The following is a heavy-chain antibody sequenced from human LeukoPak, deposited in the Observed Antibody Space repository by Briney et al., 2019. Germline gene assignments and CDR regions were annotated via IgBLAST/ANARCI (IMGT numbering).Heavy chain of an antibody. Sequence: PGGSLRLSCAASGFTFSSYAMHWVRQAPGKGLEWVAVISYDGSNKYYADSVKGRFTISRDNAKNSLYLQMNSLRAEDTAVYYCARDRDRGYLAAFDIWGQGTMVTVSS. V-gene: IGHV3-30-3*01. CDR3: ARDRDRGYLAAFDI. J-gene: IGHJ3*02. CDR1: GFTFSSYA. D-gene: IGHD3-10*01. CDR2: ISYDGSNK.